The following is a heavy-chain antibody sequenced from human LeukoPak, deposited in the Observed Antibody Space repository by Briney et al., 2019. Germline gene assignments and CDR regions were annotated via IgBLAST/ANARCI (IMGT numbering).Heavy chain of an antibody. CDR1: GGSISSYY. V-gene: IGHV4-59*01. CDR2: IYYSGST. J-gene: IGHJ4*02. CDR3: ARGPIRGVIIIDY. Sequence: SETLSLTCTVSGGSISSYYWSWIRQPPGKGLEWIGYIYYSGSTNYNPSLKSRVTISVDTSKNQFSLKLSSVTAADTAVYYCARGPIRGVIIIDYWGQGTLVTVSS. D-gene: IGHD3-10*01.